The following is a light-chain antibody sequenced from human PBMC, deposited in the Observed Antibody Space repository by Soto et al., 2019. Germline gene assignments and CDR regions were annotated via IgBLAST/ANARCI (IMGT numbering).Light chain of an antibody. CDR2: GAS. CDR3: QQYNNWLYT. Sequence: EIVMTQSPATLSVSPGERATLSCRASQSVSSSLAWYQQKPGQAPRLLFYGASTRATGVPAMFSGSGSGTAFTLTISSLQSEDFAVYYCQQYNNWLYTFGQGTKLEIK. CDR1: QSVSSS. J-gene: IGKJ2*01. V-gene: IGKV3-15*01.